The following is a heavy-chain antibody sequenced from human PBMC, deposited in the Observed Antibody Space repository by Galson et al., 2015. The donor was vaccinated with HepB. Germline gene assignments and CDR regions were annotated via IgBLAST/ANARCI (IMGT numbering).Heavy chain of an antibody. CDR1: GFTVSNTY. Sequence: SLRLSCAASGFTVSNTYMNWVRQAPGKGLEWVSVIYSGGATYYADSVKGRFTISRDNSKNTLYLHVNNLRAEEPAVYYCSGPFCTGGSCYPLWYWGQGTLVTVSS. D-gene: IGHD2-15*01. J-gene: IGHJ4*02. V-gene: IGHV3-53*01. CDR3: SGPFCTGGSCYPLWY. CDR2: IYSGGAT.